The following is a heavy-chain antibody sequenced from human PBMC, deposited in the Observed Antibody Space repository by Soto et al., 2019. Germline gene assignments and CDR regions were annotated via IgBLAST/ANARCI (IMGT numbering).Heavy chain of an antibody. CDR1: GFSSFA. V-gene: IGHV3-23*01. J-gene: IGHJ4*02. Sequence: EIQLLESGGGLVQPGGSLRLSCTTSGFSSFAMGWVRQAPGKGLEWVSGISASGTTTIYADSVKVRFTLSRDNSRDSLFLQMNSLRAEDTATYYCAKMTSVTLRGYFDYWGQGTLVTVSS. CDR3: AKMTSVTLRGYFDY. D-gene: IGHD4-17*01. CDR2: ISASGTTT.